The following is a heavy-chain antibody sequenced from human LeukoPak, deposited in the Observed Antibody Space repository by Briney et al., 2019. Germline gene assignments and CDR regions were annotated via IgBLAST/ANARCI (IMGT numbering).Heavy chain of an antibody. D-gene: IGHD5-12*01. V-gene: IGHV4-59*01. CDR3: ARRVANAYYMDV. CDR1: GGSISSYY. Sequence: SETLSLTCTVFGGSISSYYWSWIRQPPGKGLEWIGYIYYSGSTNYNPSLKSRVTISVDTSKNQFSLKLSSVTAADTAVYYCARRVANAYYMDVWGKGTTVTASS. CDR2: IYYSGST. J-gene: IGHJ6*03.